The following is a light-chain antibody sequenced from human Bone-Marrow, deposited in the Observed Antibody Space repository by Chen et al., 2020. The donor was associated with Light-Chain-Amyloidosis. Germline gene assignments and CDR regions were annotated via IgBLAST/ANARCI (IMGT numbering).Light chain of an antibody. V-gene: IGLV3-25*03. CDR3: QSADSSGTYEVI. CDR1: DLPTKY. CDR2: RDT. J-gene: IGLJ2*01. Sequence: SYELTQPPSVSVSPGQTARITCSGEDLPTKYAYWYQQKPGQAPVLVIHRDTERPSGISERFSGSSSGTTATLTISGVQAEDEADYHCQSADSSGTYEVIFGGGTKLTAL.